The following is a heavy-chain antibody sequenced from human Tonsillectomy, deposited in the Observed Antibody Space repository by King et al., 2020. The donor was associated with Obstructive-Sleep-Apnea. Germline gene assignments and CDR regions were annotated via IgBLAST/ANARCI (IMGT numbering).Heavy chain of an antibody. Sequence: VQLVESGGGLVQPGGSLRLSCAASGFTFSSYAMSWVRQAPGEGLEWVSAISGSGGSTYYADSVKGRFTISRDNSKNTLYLQMNSLRAEDTAVYYCAKGVPGLWELLSPNDYWGQGTLVTVSS. CDR2: ISGSGGST. V-gene: IGHV3-23*04. CDR1: GFTFSSYA. J-gene: IGHJ4*02. CDR3: AKGVPGLWELLSPNDY. D-gene: IGHD1-26*01.